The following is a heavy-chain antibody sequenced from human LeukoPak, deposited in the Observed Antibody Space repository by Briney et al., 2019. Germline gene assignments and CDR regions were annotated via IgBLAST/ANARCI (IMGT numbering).Heavy chain of an antibody. V-gene: IGHV4-59*11. CDR2: ISYSGST. Sequence: PSETLSLTCTVSDDSFSTHYWTWIRQPPGKGLEGIGYISYSGSTNYNPSPKSRVSIAVDTSKKQFSLKLSSVTAADTAVYYCARDPTTVTKGFDIWGQGTLVTVS. J-gene: IGHJ3*02. CDR1: DDSFSTHY. D-gene: IGHD4-17*01. CDR3: ARDPTTVTKGFDI.